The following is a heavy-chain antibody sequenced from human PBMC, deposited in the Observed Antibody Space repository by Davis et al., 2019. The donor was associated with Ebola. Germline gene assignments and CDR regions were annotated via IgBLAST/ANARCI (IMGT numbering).Heavy chain of an antibody. V-gene: IGHV3-11*01. Sequence: GGSLRLSCAVSGVTFRNYVMSWVRQAPGKGLEWVAYISGSGNTILYADSVRGRFTISRENTKNSLYLQMNGLRAEDTALYYCAREGQIHWGQGTLVTVSS. CDR1: GVTFRNYV. CDR3: AREGQIH. J-gene: IGHJ4*02. CDR2: ISGSGNTI.